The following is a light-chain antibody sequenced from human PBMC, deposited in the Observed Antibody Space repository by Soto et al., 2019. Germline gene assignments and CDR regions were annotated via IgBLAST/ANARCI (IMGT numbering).Light chain of an antibody. Sequence: DIQMTQSPSTLSASVGDRVTITCRASQSISNWVAWYQQKPGQVPELLIYDASRLQSGVPLRFSGSGSGTEFTLTISSLQPDDFATYYCQQYSSYSTFGQGTKVEI. V-gene: IGKV1-5*01. J-gene: IGKJ1*01. CDR3: QQYSSYST. CDR2: DAS. CDR1: QSISNW.